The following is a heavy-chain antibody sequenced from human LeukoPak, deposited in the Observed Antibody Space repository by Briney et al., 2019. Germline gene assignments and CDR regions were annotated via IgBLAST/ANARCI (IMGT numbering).Heavy chain of an antibody. CDR1: GFTFTDYS. Sequence: PGGSLRLSCAASGFTFTDYSMTWVRQAPGKGLEWVSSISTVSTYKFYSDSVKGRFTISRDNAKNTLYLQMSSLTAEDTAVYYCERDGSGFYLYYYMDVWGRGTPVTVSS. CDR3: ERDGSGFYLYYYMDV. CDR2: ISTVSTYK. J-gene: IGHJ6*03. V-gene: IGHV3-21*01. D-gene: IGHD6-25*01.